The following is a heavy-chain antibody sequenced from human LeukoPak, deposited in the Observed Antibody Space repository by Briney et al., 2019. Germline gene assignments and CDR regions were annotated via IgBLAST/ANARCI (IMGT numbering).Heavy chain of an antibody. V-gene: IGHV4-4*07. Sequence: PSETLSLTCAVYGGSFSGYYWSWIRQPAGKGLEWIGRIYTSGSTNYNPSLKSRVTMSVDTSKNQFSLKLSSVTAADTAVYYCARDLREWYYGDYHQHYYYYGMDVWGQGTTVTVSS. D-gene: IGHD4-17*01. CDR3: ARDLREWYYGDYHQHYYYYGMDV. CDR1: GGSFSGYY. J-gene: IGHJ6*02. CDR2: IYTSGST.